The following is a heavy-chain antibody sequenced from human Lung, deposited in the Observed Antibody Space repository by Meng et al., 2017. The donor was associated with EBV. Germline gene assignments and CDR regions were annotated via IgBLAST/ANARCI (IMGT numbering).Heavy chain of an antibody. Sequence: EVQLVESGXXXXXPXXALRLSCAASGFTFSSYTMNWVRKAPGKGLEWVSSISSSSVNIYYADSVKGRFTISRDNAKNSLYLQMNSLRAEDTAVYYCARAPSYGDYWGQGTLVTVSS. V-gene: IGHV3-21*01. CDR2: ISSSSVNI. CDR1: GFTFSSYT. D-gene: IGHD5-18*01. CDR3: ARAPSYGDY. J-gene: IGHJ4*02.